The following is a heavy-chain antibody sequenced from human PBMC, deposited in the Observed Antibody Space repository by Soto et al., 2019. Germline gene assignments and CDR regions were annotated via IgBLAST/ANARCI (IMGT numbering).Heavy chain of an antibody. CDR3: ARDVVDVDTAIVGFDY. CDR2: ISAYNGNT. V-gene: IGHV1-18*01. CDR1: GYTFTSYG. Sequence: ASVKVSCKASGYTFTSYGISWVRQAPGQGLEWMGWISAYNGNTNYAQKLQGRVTMTTDTSTSTAYMELRSLRSDDTAVYYCARDVVDVDTAIVGFDYWGQGTLVTVSS. D-gene: IGHD5-18*01. J-gene: IGHJ4*02.